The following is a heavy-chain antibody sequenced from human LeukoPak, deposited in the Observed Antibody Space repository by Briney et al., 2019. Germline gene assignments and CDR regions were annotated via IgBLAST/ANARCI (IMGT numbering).Heavy chain of an antibody. CDR1: GDSVSSGSYS. CDR3: ARARNYFYYLDV. CDR2: IFYRGST. D-gene: IGHD1-14*01. V-gene: IGHV4-61*01. J-gene: IGHJ6*02. Sequence: SETLSLTCTVSGDSVSSGSYSWSWIRQPPGKGLEWIGYIFYRGSTSYNPSLKSRLTISADSSKNQFSLRLSSVTAADTAVYYCARARNYFYYLDVWGQGTTVTVSS.